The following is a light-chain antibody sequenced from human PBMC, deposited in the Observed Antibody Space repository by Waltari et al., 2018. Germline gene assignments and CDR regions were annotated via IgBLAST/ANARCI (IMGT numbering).Light chain of an antibody. V-gene: IGKV1-39*01. CDR1: QNIGTY. CDR2: TAS. CDR3: QQTYDAPLS. J-gene: IGKJ4*01. Sequence: DIQMTQSPSSLSASVGDRVTITCRATQNIGTYISWYQQKPGQAPKLLISTASTLQRGVPLRFSGSGSGTDFTLAISSLQPEDSATYYCQQTYDAPLSFGGGTKVQIK.